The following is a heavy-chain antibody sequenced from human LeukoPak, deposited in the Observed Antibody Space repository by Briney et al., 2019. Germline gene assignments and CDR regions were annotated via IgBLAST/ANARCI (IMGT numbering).Heavy chain of an antibody. Sequence: SETLSLTCAVYGGSFSGYYWSWIRQPPGKGLEWIGEINHSGSTNYNPSLKSRVTISVDTSKNQFSLKLSSVTAADTAVYYCARRLAAYWYFDLWGGGSLVTVSS. CDR1: GGSFSGYY. CDR3: ARRLAAYWYFDL. V-gene: IGHV4-34*01. CDR2: INHSGST. J-gene: IGHJ2*01.